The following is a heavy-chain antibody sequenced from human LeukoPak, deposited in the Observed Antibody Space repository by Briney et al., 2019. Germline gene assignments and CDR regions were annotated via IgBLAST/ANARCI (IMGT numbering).Heavy chain of an antibody. CDR2: ISYDGSNK. J-gene: IGHJ3*02. Sequence: GGSLRLSCAASGFTFSSYGMHWARQAPGKGLEWVAVISYDGSNKYYADSVKGRFTISRDNSKNTLYLQMNSLRAEDTAVYYCAKDKSHAFDIWGQGTMVTVSS. CDR3: AKDKSHAFDI. CDR1: GFTFSSYG. V-gene: IGHV3-30*18.